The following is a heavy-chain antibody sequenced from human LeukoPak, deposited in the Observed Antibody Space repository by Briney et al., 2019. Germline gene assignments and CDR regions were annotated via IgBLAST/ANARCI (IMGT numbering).Heavy chain of an antibody. J-gene: IGHJ2*01. CDR3: ARGSSGYYPLGWYFDL. V-gene: IGHV4-30-4*01. CDR1: GGSVSSGSYY. CDR2: IYYSGST. D-gene: IGHD3-22*01. Sequence: SETLSLTCTVSGGSVSSGSYYWSWIRQPPGKGLEWIGYIYYSGSTYYNPSLKSRVTISVDTSKNQFSLKLSSVTAADTAVYYCARGSSGYYPLGWYFDLWGRGTLVTVSS.